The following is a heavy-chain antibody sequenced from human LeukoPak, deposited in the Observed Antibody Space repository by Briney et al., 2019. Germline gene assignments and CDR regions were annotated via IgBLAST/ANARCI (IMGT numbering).Heavy chain of an antibody. V-gene: IGHV3-15*01. J-gene: IGHJ5*02. CDR1: GFTFSNAW. Sequence: GGSLRLSCAASGFTFSNAWMNWVRQAPGKGLEWVGRIKSKTDGGTTDYAAPVKGRFTISRDDSKNTLYLRMNSLRAEDTAVYYCAKDRGYCSSTSCYNWFDPWGQGTLVTVSS. CDR3: AKDRGYCSSTSCYNWFDP. D-gene: IGHD2-2*01. CDR2: IKSKTDGGTT.